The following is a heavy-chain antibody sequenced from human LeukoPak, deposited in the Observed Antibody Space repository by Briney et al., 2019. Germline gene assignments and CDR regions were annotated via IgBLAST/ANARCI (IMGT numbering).Heavy chain of an antibody. V-gene: IGHV3-30*18. J-gene: IGHJ4*02. CDR1: GFTFSDYG. CDR3: AKEGTGIHFDY. Sequence: PGRSLRLSCAVSGFTFSDYGMHWVRQAPGKGLEWVAVISFDGSNKYYADSVKGRFTISRDNSKNTLYLQMNSLRAVDTAVYYCAKEGTGIHFDYWGQGTLVTVSS. CDR2: ISFDGSNK. D-gene: IGHD1-1*01.